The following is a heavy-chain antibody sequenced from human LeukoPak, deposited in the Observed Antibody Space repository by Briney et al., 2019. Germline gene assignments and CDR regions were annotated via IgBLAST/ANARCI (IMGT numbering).Heavy chain of an antibody. Sequence: SSVKVSCKASGYTFTSYDINWVLQAPGQWLEWMGRIIPILGIVNYAQKFQGRVTITADKSTSTAYMELSSLRSEDTAVYYCAKGIAAAGTAQKGYYYYYYGMDVWGQGTTVTVSS. J-gene: IGHJ6*02. CDR1: GYTFTSYD. D-gene: IGHD6-13*01. CDR3: AKGIAAAGTAQKGYYYYYYGMDV. V-gene: IGHV1-69*04. CDR2: IIPILGIV.